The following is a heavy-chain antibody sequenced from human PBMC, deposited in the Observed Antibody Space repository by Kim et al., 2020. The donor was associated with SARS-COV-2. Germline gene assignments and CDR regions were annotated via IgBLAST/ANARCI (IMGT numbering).Heavy chain of an antibody. J-gene: IGHJ6*02. V-gene: IGHV3-30*04. D-gene: IGHD1-1*01. CDR1: GFTFSSYA. CDR2: ISYDGSNK. Sequence: GGSLRLSCAASGFTFSSYAMHWVRQAPGKGLEWVAVISYDGSNKYYADSVKGRFTISRDNSKNTLYLQMNSLRAEDTAVYYCARGNWKSNYYYYGMDVWGQGTTVTVSS. CDR3: ARGNWKSNYYYYGMDV.